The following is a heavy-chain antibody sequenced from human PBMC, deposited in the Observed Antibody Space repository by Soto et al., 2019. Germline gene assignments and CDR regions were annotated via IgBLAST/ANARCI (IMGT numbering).Heavy chain of an antibody. CDR3: ARAGVTPDFFDY. Sequence: GGSLRLSCAASGFSVRTNYMSWVRQAPGKGLEWVSVFETGGSIYYADSVKGRFIISRDYARNTVYLQMNSLRAEDTAVYYCARAGVTPDFFDYWGQGTLVTVSS. D-gene: IGHD2-21*02. J-gene: IGHJ4*02. CDR1: GFSVRTNY. CDR2: FETGGSI. V-gene: IGHV3-53*01.